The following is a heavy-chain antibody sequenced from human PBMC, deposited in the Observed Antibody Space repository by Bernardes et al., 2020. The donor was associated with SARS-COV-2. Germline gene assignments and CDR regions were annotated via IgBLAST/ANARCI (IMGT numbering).Heavy chain of an antibody. J-gene: IGHJ2*01. D-gene: IGHD2-15*01. Sequence: GGSLRLSCAASGFTFSNYWMHWVRQVPGKGLVWVSRITSDGTTTTYADSVKGRFTISRDNAKNTLYLQMNSLKVEDTAIYYCTRADKGVVAASYWFFDLWGRGTLVTVSS. CDR2: ITSDGTTT. V-gene: IGHV3-74*01. CDR3: TRADKGVVAASYWFFDL. CDR1: GFTFSNYW.